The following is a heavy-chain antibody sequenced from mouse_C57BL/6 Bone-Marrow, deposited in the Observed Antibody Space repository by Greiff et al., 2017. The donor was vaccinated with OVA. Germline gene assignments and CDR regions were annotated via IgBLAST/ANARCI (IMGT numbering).Heavy chain of an antibody. CDR3: ARREVGWFAY. J-gene: IGHJ3*01. V-gene: IGHV1-63*01. CDR2: IYPGGGYT. D-gene: IGHD1-3*01. CDR1: GYTFTNYW. Sequence: QVQLKESGAELVRPGTSVKMSCKASGYTFTNYWIGWAKQRPGHGLEWIGDIYPGGGYTNYNEKFKGKATLTADKSSSTAYMQFSSLTSEDSAIYYCARREVGWFAYWGQGTLVTVSA.